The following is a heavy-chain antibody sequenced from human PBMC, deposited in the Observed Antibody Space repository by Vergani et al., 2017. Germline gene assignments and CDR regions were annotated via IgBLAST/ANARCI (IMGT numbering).Heavy chain of an antibody. V-gene: IGHV1-24*01. CDR3: ATDHRYGGNSVDY. D-gene: IGHD4-23*01. CDR1: GYTLTELS. CDR2: FDPEDGET. J-gene: IGHJ4*02. Sequence: VSCKVSGYTLTELSMHWVRQAPGKGLEWMGGFDPEDGETIYAQKFQGRVTMTEDTSTDTAYMELSSLRSEDTAVYYCATDHRYGGNSVDYWGQGTLVTVSS.